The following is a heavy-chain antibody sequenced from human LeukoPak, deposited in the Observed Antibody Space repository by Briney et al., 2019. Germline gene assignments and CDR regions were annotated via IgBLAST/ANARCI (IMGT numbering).Heavy chain of an antibody. CDR1: GFTFSSYS. CDR2: ISSSSSYT. V-gene: IGHV3-21*05. J-gene: IGHJ4*02. D-gene: IGHD5-12*01. Sequence: GGSLRLSCAASGFTFSSYSMNWVRQAPGKGLEWVSYISSSSSYTNYADSVKGRFTISRDNAKNSLYLQMNSLRAEDTAVYYCARVATIGYREYFDYWGQGTLVTVSS. CDR3: ARVATIGYREYFDY.